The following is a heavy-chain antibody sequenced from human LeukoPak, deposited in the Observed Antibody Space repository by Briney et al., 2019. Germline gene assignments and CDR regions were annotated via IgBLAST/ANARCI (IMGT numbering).Heavy chain of an antibody. CDR1: GYTFTSYG. V-gene: IGHV1-18*01. CDR3: ERNSGWDNRFDY. Sequence: ASVTVSCKASGYTFTSYGISWVRQAPGQGLEWMGWISTYNGNTNYAQKLQGRVIMTTDTSTSTAYMELRSLRSDDTAVYYCERNSGWDNRFDYWGQGTLVTVSS. D-gene: IGHD6-19*01. CDR2: ISTYNGNT. J-gene: IGHJ4*02.